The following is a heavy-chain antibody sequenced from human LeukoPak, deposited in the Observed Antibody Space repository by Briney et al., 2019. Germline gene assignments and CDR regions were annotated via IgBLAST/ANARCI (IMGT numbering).Heavy chain of an antibody. V-gene: IGHV3-21*01. Sequence: GSLRLSCAASGFTFSSYSMNWVRQAPGEGLEWVSSISSSSSYIYYADSVKGRFTISRDNAKNSLYLQMNSLRAEDTAVYYCARGSWGVGPFDIWGQGTMVTVSS. J-gene: IGHJ3*02. CDR2: ISSSSSYI. CDR1: GFTFSSYS. D-gene: IGHD3-16*01. CDR3: ARGSWGVGPFDI.